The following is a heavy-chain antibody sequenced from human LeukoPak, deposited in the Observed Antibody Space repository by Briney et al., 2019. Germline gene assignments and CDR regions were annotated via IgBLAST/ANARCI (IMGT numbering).Heavy chain of an antibody. CDR2: FHYSGST. V-gene: IGHV4-38-2*02. CDR1: GYSISSAYY. Sequence: SETLSLTCTVSGYSISSAYYWGWIRQSPGKGLEWIGSFHYSGSTSYNPSLKSRVTISVDSSKNQFSLRLSSVTAADTAVYYCARGYSSSSSSLYYYYMDVWGRGATVTVSS. CDR3: ARGYSSSSSSLYYYYMDV. D-gene: IGHD6-6*01. J-gene: IGHJ6*03.